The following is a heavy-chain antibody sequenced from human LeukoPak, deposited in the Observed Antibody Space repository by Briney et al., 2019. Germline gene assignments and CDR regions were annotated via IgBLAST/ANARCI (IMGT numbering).Heavy chain of an antibody. CDR2: MISSGSTI. J-gene: IGHJ6*03. CDR1: GFTFSSYE. V-gene: IGHV3-48*03. CDR3: ARSGIKMVRGVIIKSPYHMDV. D-gene: IGHD3-10*01. Sequence: GGSLRLSCAASGFTFSSYEMNWVRQARGKGLEWVSYMISSGSTIYYADSVKGRFTISRDDAKNSLSLQMNSLRAEDTAVYYCARSGIKMVRGVIIKSPYHMDVWGKGTTVTVSS.